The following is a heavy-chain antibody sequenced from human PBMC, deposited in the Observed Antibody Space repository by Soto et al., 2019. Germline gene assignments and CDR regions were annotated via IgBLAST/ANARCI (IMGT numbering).Heavy chain of an antibody. V-gene: IGHV1-18*01. CDR3: ARDAPPPELRFLEWHNYDYNGMDV. CDR1: GYSFTAYG. D-gene: IGHD3-3*01. CDR2: ISCYNGKT. J-gene: IGHJ6*02. Sequence: QVQVVQSGDEVKETGASVRVSCKTSGYSFTAYGISWVRQAPGQGLEWMGWISCYNGKTKYAQKVQGRVTMTRDTSPSTAYMEVRSLRSDETAIYYCARDAPPPELRFLEWHNYDYNGMDVWGQGTTVTVSS.